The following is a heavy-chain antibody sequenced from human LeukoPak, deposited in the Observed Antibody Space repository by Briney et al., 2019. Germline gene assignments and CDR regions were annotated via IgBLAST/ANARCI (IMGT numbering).Heavy chain of an antibody. CDR2: TYYRSKWYN. V-gene: IGHV6-1*01. CDR1: GDSVPSNSAA. CDR3: ARQDIVVVPAAILGNAFDI. Sequence: SQTLSLTCAISGDSVPSNSAAWNWIRQSPSRGLEWLGRTYYRSKWYNDYAVSVKSRITINPDTSKNQFSLQLNSVTPEDTAVYYCARQDIVVVPAAILGNAFDIWGQGTMVTVSS. D-gene: IGHD2-2*02. J-gene: IGHJ3*02.